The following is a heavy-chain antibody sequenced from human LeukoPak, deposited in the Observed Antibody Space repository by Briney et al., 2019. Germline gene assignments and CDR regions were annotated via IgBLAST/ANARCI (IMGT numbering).Heavy chain of an antibody. D-gene: IGHD6-13*01. J-gene: IGHJ3*02. CDR3: SRGGAPAGYAYDI. CDR2: IGTAGDI. V-gene: IGHV3-13*01. CDR1: GFTFSNFD. Sequence: GGSLRLSCATSGFTFSNFDLHWVRQATGEGLEWVSAIGTAGDIYYPDPVKGRFTISRDNAKNSFYLQMDNLRPGDTAVYYCSRGGAPAGYAYDIWGHGTVVTVSS.